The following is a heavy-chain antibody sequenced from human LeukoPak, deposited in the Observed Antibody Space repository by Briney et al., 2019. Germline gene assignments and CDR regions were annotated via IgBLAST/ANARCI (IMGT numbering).Heavy chain of an antibody. V-gene: IGHV1-46*01. Sequence: ASVKVSCKASGYTFTSHYMHWVRQAPGQGLEWMGIINPSGGSTSYAQKFQGRVTMTRDTSTSTVYMELSSLRSEDTAVYYCARGLLGYCSGGSCYSLGYWGQGTLVTVSS. CDR3: ARGLLGYCSGGSCYSLGY. CDR1: GYTFTSHY. D-gene: IGHD2-15*01. J-gene: IGHJ4*02. CDR2: INPSGGST.